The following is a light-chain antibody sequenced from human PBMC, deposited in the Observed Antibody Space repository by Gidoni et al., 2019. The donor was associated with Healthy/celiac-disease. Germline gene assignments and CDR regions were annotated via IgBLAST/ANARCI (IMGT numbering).Light chain of an antibody. J-gene: IGKJ1*01. V-gene: IGKV4-1*01. CDR3: QQYYSTPPT. CDR2: WAS. Sequence: DIVMTQSPDSLAVSLGERATINCQSSQSVLYSSNNKNYLAWYQQKPGQPPKLLIYWASTRQSVVPHRFSGSGSGTDFTLTISSLQAEDVAVYYCQQYYSTPPTFGQGTKVEIK. CDR1: QSVLYSSNNKNY.